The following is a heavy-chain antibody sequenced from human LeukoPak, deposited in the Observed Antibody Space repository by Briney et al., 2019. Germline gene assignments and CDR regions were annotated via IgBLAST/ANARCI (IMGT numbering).Heavy chain of an antibody. CDR3: ARVRTTYDFWSGYSSWFDP. D-gene: IGHD3-3*01. CDR2: MNPNSGNT. Sequence: ASVKVSCKASGYTFTSYDINWVRQATGQGLEWMGWMNPNSGNTGYAQKFQGRVTMTRNTSISTAYMELSSLRSEDTAAYYCARVRTTYDFWSGYSSWFDPWGQGTLVTVSS. CDR1: GYTFTSYD. V-gene: IGHV1-8*01. J-gene: IGHJ5*02.